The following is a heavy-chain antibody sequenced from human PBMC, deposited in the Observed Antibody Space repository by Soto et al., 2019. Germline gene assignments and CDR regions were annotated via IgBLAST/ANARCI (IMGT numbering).Heavy chain of an antibody. Sequence: QVQLVESGGGVVQPGRSLRLSCAASGFTFNKFGMHWVRQAPGKGLEWVAVISYDGSFKYYPDSVKGRFTISRDNSKNTLYLQMNSLRVEDTAVYYCAKGVGNAFDIWGQGTMVTVSS. CDR2: ISYDGSFK. CDR1: GFTFNKFG. D-gene: IGHD1-26*01. J-gene: IGHJ3*02. V-gene: IGHV3-30*18. CDR3: AKGVGNAFDI.